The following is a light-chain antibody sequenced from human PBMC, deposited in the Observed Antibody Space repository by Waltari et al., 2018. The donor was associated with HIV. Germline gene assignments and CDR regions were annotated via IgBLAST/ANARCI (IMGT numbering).Light chain of an antibody. J-gene: IGLJ3*02. CDR1: SPHIGAGYD. V-gene: IGLV1-40*01. Sequence: QSVLTQPPSVSGAPGQRVTISCTGSSPHIGAGYDVHWYQQLPGTAPKLLIYGNSNRPSGVPDRFSGSKSGTSASLAITGLQAEDEADYYCQSYDSSLSDSRVFGGGTKLTVL. CDR2: GNS. CDR3: QSYDSSLSDSRV.